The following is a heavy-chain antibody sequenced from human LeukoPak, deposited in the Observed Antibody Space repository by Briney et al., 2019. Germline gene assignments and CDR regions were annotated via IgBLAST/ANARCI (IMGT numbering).Heavy chain of an antibody. J-gene: IGHJ4*02. V-gene: IGHV1-69*06. CDR3: ARGPGFVVTAPFDY. CDR1: GGTFSRYA. Sequence: GASVKVSCKASGGTFSRYAINWVRQAPGQGLEWVGGIIPIFSASKYAQKFRGRVTIIADKSTNTVYMELSSLRSEDTAVYYCARGPGFVVTAPFDYWGQGTLVTVPS. CDR2: IIPIFSAS. D-gene: IGHD2-21*02.